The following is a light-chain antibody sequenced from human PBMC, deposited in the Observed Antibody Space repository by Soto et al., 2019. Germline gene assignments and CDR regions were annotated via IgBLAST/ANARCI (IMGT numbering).Light chain of an antibody. CDR1: RSQIVAGCD. V-gene: IGLV1-40*01. CDR3: QCYDSSLTGYV. J-gene: IGLJ1*01. Sequence: SVLTQPPPLSGAPGQRVTISCTGGRSQIVAGCDVHCSQQLPGTAPSLLSIGNGDRPSGVPDRFSGSKSGTSASLAITGLQVEDEADYYCQCYDSSLTGYVFATGTKVTVL. CDR2: GNG.